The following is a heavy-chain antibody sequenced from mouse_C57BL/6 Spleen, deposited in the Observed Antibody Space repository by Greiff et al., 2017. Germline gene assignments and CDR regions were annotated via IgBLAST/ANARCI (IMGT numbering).Heavy chain of an antibody. CDR2: INPSSGYT. V-gene: IGHV1-7*01. CDR1: GYTFTSYW. D-gene: IGHD2-5*01. Sequence: QVQLKESGAELAKPGASVKLSCKASGYTFTSYWMHWVKQRPGQGLEWIGYINPSSGYTKYNQKFKDKATLTADKSSSTAYMQLSSLTYEDSAVYYCAREENYYSNLPDYWGQGTTLTVSS. CDR3: AREENYYSNLPDY. J-gene: IGHJ2*01.